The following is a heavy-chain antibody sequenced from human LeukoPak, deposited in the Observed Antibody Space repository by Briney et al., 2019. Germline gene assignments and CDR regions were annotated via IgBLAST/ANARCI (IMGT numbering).Heavy chain of an antibody. V-gene: IGHV1-8*01. J-gene: IGHJ4*02. Sequence: ASVKVSCKTSGYTFTSYDINWVRQATGQGLEWMGWMNPNSGNTDYAQKFQGRVTMTRNTSISTAFMELSSLRSEDTAVYYCARRNTIMVAGLDYWGQGTLVTVSS. D-gene: IGHD5-24*01. CDR2: MNPNSGNT. CDR3: ARRNTIMVAGLDY. CDR1: GYTFTSYD.